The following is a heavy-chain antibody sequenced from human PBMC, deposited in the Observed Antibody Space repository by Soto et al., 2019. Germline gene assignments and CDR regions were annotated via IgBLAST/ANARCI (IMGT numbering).Heavy chain of an antibody. CDR3: AGTTSHKWYYMDV. V-gene: IGHV6-1*01. D-gene: IGHD1-7*01. J-gene: IGHJ6*03. Sequence: QVQLQESGPGLVKPSQTLSLTCAISGDSVSSNSAAWNWIRLSPSRGLEWLARTYYRSRWYNDYAVSVRSRVTVNPYTSKSQFSLQLTAVTPEDTAVYYCAGTTSHKWYYMDVWGKGTTVTVSS. CDR2: TYYRSRWYN. CDR1: GDSVSSNSAA.